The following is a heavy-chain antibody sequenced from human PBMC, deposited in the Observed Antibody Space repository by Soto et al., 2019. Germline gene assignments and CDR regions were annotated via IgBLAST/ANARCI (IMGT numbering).Heavy chain of an antibody. D-gene: IGHD5-18*01. J-gene: IGHJ4*02. CDR1: GGTFSSYA. CDR3: ARRDTAMVTTYYFDY. Sequence: QVQLVQSGAEVKKPGSSVKVSCKASGGTFSSYAISWVRQAPGQGLEWMGGIIPIFGTANYAQKFQGRVTITADESTSTAYMELSSLSSEDTAVYYCARRDTAMVTTYYFDYWGQGTLVTVSS. V-gene: IGHV1-69*12. CDR2: IIPIFGTA.